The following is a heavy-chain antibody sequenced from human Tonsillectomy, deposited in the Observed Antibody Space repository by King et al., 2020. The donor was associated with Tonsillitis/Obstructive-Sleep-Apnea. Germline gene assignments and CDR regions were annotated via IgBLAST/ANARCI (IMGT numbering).Heavy chain of an antibody. Sequence: VQLKESGPGLVKPSQTLSLTCTVSGGSISSGGYYWSWIRQHPGKGLEWIGYIYYSGSTYYNPSLKSLVTISVDTSKNQFSLKLSSVTAADTAVYYCARGSPDDYGDYRWFDPWGQGTLVTVSS. CDR1: GGSISSGGYY. D-gene: IGHD4-17*01. J-gene: IGHJ5*02. V-gene: IGHV4-31*01. CDR3: ARGSPDDYGDYRWFDP. CDR2: IYYSGST.